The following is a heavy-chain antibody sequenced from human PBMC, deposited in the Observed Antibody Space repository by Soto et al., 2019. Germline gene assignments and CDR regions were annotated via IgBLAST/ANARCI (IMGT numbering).Heavy chain of an antibody. CDR3: ARDSYRRAPGGYFDY. CDR2: ISYDGSNK. J-gene: IGHJ4*02. CDR1: GFTFSSYA. D-gene: IGHD4-4*01. Sequence: PGGSLRLSCAASGFTFSSYAMHWVRQAPGKGLEWVAVISYDGSNKYYADSVKGRFTISRDNSKNTLYLQMNSLRAEDTAVYYCARDSYRRAPGGYFDYWGQGTLVTVSS. V-gene: IGHV3-30-3*01.